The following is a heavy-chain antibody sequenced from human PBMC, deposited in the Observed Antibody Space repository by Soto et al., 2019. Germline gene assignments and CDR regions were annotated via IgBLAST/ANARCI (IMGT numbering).Heavy chain of an antibody. Sequence: ASVKVSCKASGGTFSSYAISWVRQAPGQGLEWMGGIIPIFGTANYAQKFQGRVTITADESTSTAYMELSSLRSEDTAVYYCASGYYYDSSGYPDPFDYWGQGTLVTVSS. CDR1: GGTFSSYA. D-gene: IGHD3-22*01. CDR3: ASGYYYDSSGYPDPFDY. V-gene: IGHV1-69*13. CDR2: IIPIFGTA. J-gene: IGHJ4*02.